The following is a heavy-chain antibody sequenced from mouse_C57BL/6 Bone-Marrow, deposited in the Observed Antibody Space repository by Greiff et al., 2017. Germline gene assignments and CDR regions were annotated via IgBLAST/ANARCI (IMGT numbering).Heavy chain of an antibody. CDR1: GYTFTNYW. D-gene: IGHD1-1*01. V-gene: IGHV1-63*01. J-gene: IGHJ2*01. Sequence: VQLQQSGAELVRPGTSVKMSCKASGYTFTNYWIGWAKQRPGHGLEWIGDIYPGGGYTNYNEKFKGKATLTADKSSSTAYMHFSSLTSEDSAIYYCARERYYGSYFDYWGQGTTLTVSS. CDR3: ARERYYGSYFDY. CDR2: IYPGGGYT.